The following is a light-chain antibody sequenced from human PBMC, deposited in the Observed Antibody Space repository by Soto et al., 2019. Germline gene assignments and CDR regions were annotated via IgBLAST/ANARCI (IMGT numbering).Light chain of an antibody. V-gene: IGLV1-40*01. CDR1: SSNIGAGYD. Sequence: QSMLTQPPSVSGAPGQRVTISCTGSSSNIGAGYDVHWYQQLPGTAPKLLIYGNSNRPSGVPDRFSGSKSGTSASLAITGLQAEDEADYYCQSYDSSLSGSYVFGTGTKDTVL. CDR2: GNS. CDR3: QSYDSSLSGSYV. J-gene: IGLJ1*01.